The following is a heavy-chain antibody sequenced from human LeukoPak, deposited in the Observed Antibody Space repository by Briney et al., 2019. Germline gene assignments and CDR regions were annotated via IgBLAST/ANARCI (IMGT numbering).Heavy chain of an antibody. V-gene: IGHV4-34*01. J-gene: IGHJ4*02. CDR1: GGSFSDYY. CDR3: ARDPPLYGGNNGDY. D-gene: IGHD4-23*01. CDR2: IYYSGST. Sequence: SETLSLTCAVYGGSFSDYYWTWIRQPPGKGLEWIGSIYYSGSTYYNPSLKSRVTISVDTSKNQFSLKLSSVTAADTAVYYCARDPPLYGGNNGDYWGQGTLVTVSS.